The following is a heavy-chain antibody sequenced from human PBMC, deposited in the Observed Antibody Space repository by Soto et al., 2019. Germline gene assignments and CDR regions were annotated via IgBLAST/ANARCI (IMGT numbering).Heavy chain of an antibody. CDR1: GFSISGSA. J-gene: IGHJ3*02. V-gene: IGHV3-73*01. CDR3: TRLDAPGDRALDI. Sequence: EVQLVESGGDLVQPGGSLKLSCAASGFSISGSAIHWVRQASGKGLEWVARIRDKTNGYATGYAASVKGRFTISRDDSKNTAFLQMNGLKTEDTAVYYCTRLDAPGDRALDIWGQGTMVTVSS. CDR2: IRDKTNGYAT.